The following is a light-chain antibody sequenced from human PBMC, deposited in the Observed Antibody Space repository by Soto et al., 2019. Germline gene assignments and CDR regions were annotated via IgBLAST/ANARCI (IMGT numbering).Light chain of an antibody. CDR3: QQYHKWPPYT. Sequence: DIVMTQSPATLSVSPGARATLSCRASQSVSSNLAWYQQKPGQAPRLLLFGASTRATGIPARFSGSGSGTEFTLTISSLQSEDFAVYYCQQYHKWPPYTFGQGTKLEI. CDR2: GAS. J-gene: IGKJ2*01. CDR1: QSVSSN. V-gene: IGKV3-15*01.